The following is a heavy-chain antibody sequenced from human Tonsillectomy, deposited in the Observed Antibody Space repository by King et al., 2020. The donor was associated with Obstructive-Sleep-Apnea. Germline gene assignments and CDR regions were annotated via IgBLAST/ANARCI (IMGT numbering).Heavy chain of an antibody. CDR1: GFTFSSYW. D-gene: IGHD4/OR15-4a*01. CDR2: IKQDGSEK. Sequence: VQLVESGGGLVQPGGSLRLSCAASGFTFSSYWMSWVRQAPGKGLEWVADIKQDGSEKYYVDSVKGRFTISRDNAKNSLYLQMNSLRAEDTAVYYCARDRGARQIAYYFDYWGQGTLVTVSS. CDR3: ARDRGARQIAYYFDY. J-gene: IGHJ4*02. V-gene: IGHV3-7*01.